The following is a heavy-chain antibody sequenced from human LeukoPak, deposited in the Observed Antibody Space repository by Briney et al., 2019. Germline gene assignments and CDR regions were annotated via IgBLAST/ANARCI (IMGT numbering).Heavy chain of an antibody. Sequence: PGGSLRLSCTASGFTFTNAWITWVRQAPGKGREWVGRIKSKTHGGTIDYATPVKGRFTISRDDSKNTLYLQMNSLTSEDTAVYYCTSSITPGIDYWGQGTLVTVSS. CDR2: IKSKTHGGTI. D-gene: IGHD1-14*01. CDR1: GFTFTNAW. V-gene: IGHV3-15*01. J-gene: IGHJ4*02. CDR3: TSSITPGIDY.